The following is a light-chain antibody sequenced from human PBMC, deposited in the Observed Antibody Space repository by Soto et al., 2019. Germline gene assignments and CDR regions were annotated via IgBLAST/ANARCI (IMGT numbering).Light chain of an antibody. CDR3: QQYNTYPWT. CDR2: DAS. V-gene: IGKV1-5*01. Sequence: DIQMTQSPATLSASVGDRVTITCRASQSISSWLAWYQQKPGKVPKLLIDDASSLESGVPSRFSGSGSGTEFTLTIRSLQPYDFGTYYCQQYNTYPWTFGQGTRVEIK. CDR1: QSISSW. J-gene: IGKJ1*01.